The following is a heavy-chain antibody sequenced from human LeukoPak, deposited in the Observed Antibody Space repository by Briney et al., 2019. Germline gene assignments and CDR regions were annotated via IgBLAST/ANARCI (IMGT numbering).Heavy chain of an antibody. V-gene: IGHV3-21*01. J-gene: IGHJ4*02. CDR1: GFSFSSYN. D-gene: IGHD3-16*01. CDR2: ISRSASNI. CDR3: ARDPEGFGATYFDY. Sequence: GGSLRLSCVASGFSFSSYNMNWVRQAPGKGLEWVSSISRSASNIYYADSVKGRFTISRDKAKNSFYLQMNSLRAEDTAVFYCARDPEGFGATYFDYWGQGTLVTVSS.